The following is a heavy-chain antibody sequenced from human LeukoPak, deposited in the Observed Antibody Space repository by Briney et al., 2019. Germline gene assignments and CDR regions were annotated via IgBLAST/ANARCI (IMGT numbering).Heavy chain of an antibody. CDR1: GGSISGYY. D-gene: IGHD2-2*01. CDR2: IYYSGST. Sequence: NSSETLSLTCTVSGGSISGYYWSWIRQPPGKGLEWIGYIYYSGSTNYNPSLKSRVTISVDTSKNQFSLKLSSVTAADTAVYYCARHYCSSASCYVDYWGQGTLVTVSS. V-gene: IGHV4-59*01. CDR3: ARHYCSSASCYVDY. J-gene: IGHJ4*02.